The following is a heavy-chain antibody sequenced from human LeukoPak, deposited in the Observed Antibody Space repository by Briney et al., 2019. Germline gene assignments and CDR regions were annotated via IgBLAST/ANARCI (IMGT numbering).Heavy chain of an antibody. CDR1: GGSFSGYY. CDR3: ARVVATRTHYFDY. J-gene: IGHJ4*02. Sequence: SETLSLTCAVYGGSFSGYYWSWIRQPPGKGLEWIGEINHSGSTNYNPSLKSRVTISVDTSKNQFSLKLSSVTAADTAVYYCARVVATRTHYFDYWGQGTLVTVSS. D-gene: IGHD5-12*01. CDR2: INHSGST. V-gene: IGHV4-34*09.